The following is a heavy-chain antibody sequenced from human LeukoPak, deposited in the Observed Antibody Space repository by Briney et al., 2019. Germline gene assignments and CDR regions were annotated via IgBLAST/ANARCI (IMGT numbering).Heavy chain of an antibody. CDR3: ARGLGGLLEWLWFLDY. J-gene: IGHJ4*02. CDR2: IKQDGSEK. CDR1: GFTFSSYW. D-gene: IGHD3-3*01. Sequence: GGSPRLSCAASGFTFSSYWMSWVRQAPGKGLEWVANIKQDGSEKYYVDSVKGRFTISRDNAKNSLYLQMNSLRAEDTAVYYCARGLGGLLEWLWFLDYWGQGTLVTVSS. V-gene: IGHV3-7*01.